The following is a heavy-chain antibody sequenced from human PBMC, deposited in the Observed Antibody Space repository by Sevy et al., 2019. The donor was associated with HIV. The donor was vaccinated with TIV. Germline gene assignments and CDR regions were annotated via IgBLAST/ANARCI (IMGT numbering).Heavy chain of an antibody. CDR3: AREGCTKPHDY. CDR1: GFTFSKYS. CDR2: LSFGCGRI. D-gene: IGHD2-8*01. J-gene: IGHJ4*02. Sequence: GGSRLSCAASGFTFSKYSMSWVRQAPGKGLEWVSTLSFGCGRINYADSVKGRFTISRDDSKNTLYLQMNSLRADDTAVYYCAREGCTKPHDYWGQGTLVTVSS. V-gene: IGHV3-23*01.